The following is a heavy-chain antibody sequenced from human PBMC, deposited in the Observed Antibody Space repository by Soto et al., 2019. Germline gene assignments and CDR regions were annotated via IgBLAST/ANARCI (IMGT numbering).Heavy chain of an antibody. J-gene: IGHJ4*02. CDR3: TRGVPSNAYFDY. D-gene: IGHD3-10*01. V-gene: IGHV1-69*06. CDR1: GGTFSSSA. Sequence: QVRLVQSGAEVKKPGSSVKVSCKASGGTFSSSALNWVRQAPGQGLEWMGGIIPMLGTANYAQKFLGRVTITADKSTKTAYMELSSLRSEDTAVYYCTRGVPSNAYFDYWGQGTLVTVSS. CDR2: IIPMLGTA.